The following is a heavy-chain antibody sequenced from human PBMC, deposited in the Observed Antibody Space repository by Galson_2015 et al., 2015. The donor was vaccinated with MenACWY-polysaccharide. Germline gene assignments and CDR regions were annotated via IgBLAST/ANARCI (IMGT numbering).Heavy chain of an antibody. CDR2: IQYDGSNK. CDR3: AREGSRIVFHAFDI. CDR1: GITASGNTFSGSG. J-gene: IGHJ3*02. Sequence: SLRLSCAASGITASGNTFSGSGMHWVRQAPGKGLEWLAVIQYDGSNKVYADSVKGRFSISRDNSKNTPYLEMKSLRADDTAVYYCAREGSRIVFHAFDIWGQGTMVTVSS. D-gene: IGHD2-21*01. V-gene: IGHV3-33*01.